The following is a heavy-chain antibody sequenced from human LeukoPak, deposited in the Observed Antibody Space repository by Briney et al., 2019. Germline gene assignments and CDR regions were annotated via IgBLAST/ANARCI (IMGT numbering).Heavy chain of an antibody. CDR2: ISAYNGNT. D-gene: IGHD6-13*01. J-gene: IGHJ3*02. CDR3: ARDARGAATADDALDI. Sequence: ASVKVSCKASGYTFTSYGISWVRQAPGQGLEWMGWISAYNGNTNYAQKLQGRVTMTTDTSTSTAYMELRSLRSDDTAVYYCARDARGAATADDALDIWGQGTMVTVPS. V-gene: IGHV1-18*01. CDR1: GYTFTSYG.